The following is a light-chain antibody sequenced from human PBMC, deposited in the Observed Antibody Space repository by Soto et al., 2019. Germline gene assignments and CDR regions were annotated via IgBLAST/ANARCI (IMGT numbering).Light chain of an antibody. CDR2: KAS. V-gene: IGKV1-5*03. Sequence: DIQMTQSPFTLSASVGDRVTITCRASQSISSWLAWYQQKPGKAPKLLIYKASSLESGVPSRFSGSGSGTEFTLTISSLQPDDFATYYCQQYNSYLWTFGQGTKV. CDR1: QSISSW. CDR3: QQYNSYLWT. J-gene: IGKJ1*01.